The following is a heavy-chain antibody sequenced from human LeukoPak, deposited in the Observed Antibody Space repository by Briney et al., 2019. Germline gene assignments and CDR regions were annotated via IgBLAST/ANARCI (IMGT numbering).Heavy chain of an antibody. CDR2: ISSSGSTI. Sequence: GGSLRLSCAASGFTFSSYSMNWVRQAPGKGLEWVSYISSSGSTIYYADSVKGRFTISRDNAKNSLYLQMNSLRAEDTAVYYCARHIVARSADIWGQGTMVTVSS. V-gene: IGHV3-48*04. J-gene: IGHJ3*02. D-gene: IGHD2-21*01. CDR3: ARHIVARSADI. CDR1: GFTFSSYS.